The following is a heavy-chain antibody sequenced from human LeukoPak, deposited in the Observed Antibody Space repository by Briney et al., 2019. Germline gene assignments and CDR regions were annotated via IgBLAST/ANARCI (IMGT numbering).Heavy chain of an antibody. CDR2: ISSSSSYI. Sequence: GGSLRLSCAASGFTFSSYSMNWVRQAPGKGLEWVSSISSSSSYIYYADSVKGRFTISRDIAKNSLYLQMNSLRAEDTAVYYCARGRRGRLGYCSGGSCPAHFDYWGQGTLVTVSS. J-gene: IGHJ4*02. V-gene: IGHV3-21*01. D-gene: IGHD2-15*01. CDR3: ARGRRGRLGYCSGGSCPAHFDY. CDR1: GFTFSSYS.